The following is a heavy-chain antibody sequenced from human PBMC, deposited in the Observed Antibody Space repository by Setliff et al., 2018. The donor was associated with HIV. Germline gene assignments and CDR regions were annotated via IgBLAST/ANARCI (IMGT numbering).Heavy chain of an antibody. V-gene: IGHV4-59*13. J-gene: IGHJ6*03. Sequence: PSETLSLTCTVSGGFIGTYYWSWIRQSPGKGLEWIGSVYYTGSTNYNPSLESRVTISVDASENQFPLKLSSVTAADTAVYYCARGYSGYDGYYYYYYMDVWGKGTTVTVSS. CDR2: VYYTGST. CDR1: GGFIGTYY. D-gene: IGHD5-12*01. CDR3: ARGYSGYDGYYYYYYMDV.